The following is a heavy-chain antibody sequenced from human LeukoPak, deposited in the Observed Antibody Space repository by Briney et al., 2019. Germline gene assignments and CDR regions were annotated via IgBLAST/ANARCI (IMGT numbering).Heavy chain of an antibody. J-gene: IGHJ4*02. CDR3: ATYYYGSGSFDY. Sequence: GGSLRLSCAVSGFTFRTYWMHWVRQVPGEGLVWVSRINEDGSITNYADSVKGRFSISRDNAKNTLYLQMNSLRAEDTAVYYCATYYYGSGSFDYWGQGTLVTVSS. V-gene: IGHV3-74*01. CDR2: INEDGSIT. D-gene: IGHD3-10*01. CDR1: GFTFRTYW.